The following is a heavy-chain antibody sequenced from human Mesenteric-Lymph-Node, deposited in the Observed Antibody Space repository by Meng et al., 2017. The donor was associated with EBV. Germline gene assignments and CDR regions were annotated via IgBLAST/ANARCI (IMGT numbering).Heavy chain of an antibody. D-gene: IGHD3-10*01. CDR3: TEREIYYDSGVLTG. V-gene: IGHV3-15*01. Sequence: GDILSPAGAIVPSWRSSGVRFPTAWMSGVRQAPGKGLDGIGRIKSRADGGTTDYAAPVKGRFTISRDDSENTLYLQMSSLKTEDTAVYYCTEREIYYDSGVLTGWGQGTLVTVSS. CDR1: GVRFPTAW. J-gene: IGHJ4*02. CDR2: IKSRADGGTT.